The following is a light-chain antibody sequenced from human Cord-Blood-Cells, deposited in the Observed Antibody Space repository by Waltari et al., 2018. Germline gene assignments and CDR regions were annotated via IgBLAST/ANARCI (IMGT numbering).Light chain of an antibody. Sequence: QSVLTQPPSASGTPGQRVTISCSGSSSNIGSNTVHWYQQLPGTAPKLLIYRNNQRPSGVPDRFSGSKSGTSASLAISGFQAEDEADYYCAAWDDSLNGYVFGTGTKVTVL. CDR1: SSNIGSNT. CDR2: RNN. V-gene: IGLV1-44*01. CDR3: AAWDDSLNGYV. J-gene: IGLJ1*01.